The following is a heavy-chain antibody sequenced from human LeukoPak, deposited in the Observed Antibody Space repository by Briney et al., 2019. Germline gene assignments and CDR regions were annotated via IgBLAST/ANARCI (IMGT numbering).Heavy chain of an antibody. V-gene: IGHV3-64*01. J-gene: IGHJ6*03. CDR3: ARSGYSGYGYYYMDV. Sequence: GGSLRLSCAASGFTFSSYAMHWVRQAPGKGLEYVSAISSNGGSTYYANSVKGRSTISRDNSKNTLYLQMGSLRAEDMAVYYCARSGYSGYGYYYMDVWGKGTTVTVSS. CDR1: GFTFSSYA. CDR2: ISSNGGST. D-gene: IGHD5-12*01.